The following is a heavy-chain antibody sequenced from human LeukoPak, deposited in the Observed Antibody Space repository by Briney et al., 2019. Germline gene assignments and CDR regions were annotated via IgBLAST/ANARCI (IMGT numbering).Heavy chain of an antibody. D-gene: IGHD6-13*01. CDR2: INHSGST. J-gene: IGHJ4*02. V-gene: IGHV4-34*01. CDR3: ARHWESSSWGGDY. CDR1: GGSFSGYY. Sequence: SETLSLTCAVYGGSFSGYYWSWIRQPPGKGLEWIGEINHSGSTNYNPSLKSRVTISVDTSKNQFSLKLSSVTAADTAVYYCARHWESSSWGGDYWGQGTLVTVSS.